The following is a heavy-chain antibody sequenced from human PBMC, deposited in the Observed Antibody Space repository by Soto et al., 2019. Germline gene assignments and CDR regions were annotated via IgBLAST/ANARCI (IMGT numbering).Heavy chain of an antibody. Sequence: ASETLSLTCTVSGGSIRVTDYFWGWIRQPPGKALEWIASIYHSGSTYYNPSLKSRVTMSVDTSNNQFALTLNSVTAADTAVYFCARDSGWFDPWGQGTLVTVSS. CDR2: IYHSGST. CDR3: ARDSGWFDP. V-gene: IGHV4-39*01. J-gene: IGHJ5*02. CDR1: GGSIRVTDYF. D-gene: IGHD7-27*01.